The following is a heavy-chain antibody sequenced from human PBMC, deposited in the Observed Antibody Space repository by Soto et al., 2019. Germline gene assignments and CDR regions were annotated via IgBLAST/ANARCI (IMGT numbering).Heavy chain of an antibody. D-gene: IGHD6-13*01. CDR3: ARELGAEVAAGFAP. J-gene: IGHJ5*02. V-gene: IGHV3-48*03. Sequence: GVSLRLSCAASGFIFSSYEMNWVRQAPGKGLEWVSRISSRGSTIYYADSVKGRFTISRDNAKNSLYLQMNSLRAEDKAVYYCARELGAEVAAGFAPWGKGTLVTVSS. CDR2: ISSRGSTI. CDR1: GFIFSSYE.